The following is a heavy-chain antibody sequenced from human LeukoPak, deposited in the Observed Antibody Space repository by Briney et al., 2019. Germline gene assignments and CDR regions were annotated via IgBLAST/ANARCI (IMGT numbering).Heavy chain of an antibody. J-gene: IGHJ6*03. V-gene: IGHV4-59*01. D-gene: IGHD6-13*01. CDR1: GGSISSYY. CDR3: ARAPYSSSWYEYYYYYYMDV. CDR2: IYYSGST. Sequence: PSETLSLTCTVSGGSISSYYWSWIRQPPGKGLEWIGYIYYSGSTNYNPSLKSRVTISVDTSKNQFSLKLSSVTAADTAVYYCARAPYSSSWYEYYYYYYMDVWGKGTTVTVSS.